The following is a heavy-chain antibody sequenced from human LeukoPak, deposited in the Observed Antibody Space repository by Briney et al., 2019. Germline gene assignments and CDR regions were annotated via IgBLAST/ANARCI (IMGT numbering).Heavy chain of an antibody. D-gene: IGHD6-13*01. V-gene: IGHV3-21*01. Sequence: GGSLRLSCAASGFTLSSYSMNWVRQAPGKGLEWVSSISSSSSYIYYADSVKGRFTISRDNAKNSLYLQMNSLRAEDTAVYYCASWVAAAGTNYWGQGTLVTVSS. CDR2: ISSSSSYI. CDR3: ASWVAAAGTNY. J-gene: IGHJ4*02. CDR1: GFTLSSYS.